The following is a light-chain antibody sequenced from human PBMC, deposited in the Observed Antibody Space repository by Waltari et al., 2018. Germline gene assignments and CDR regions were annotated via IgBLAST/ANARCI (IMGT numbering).Light chain of an antibody. CDR3: CAYGDSNSLI. CDR1: SSDVGTHNL. J-gene: IGLJ2*01. Sequence: QSALTQPASVSGSPGQSITISCTGSSSDVGTHNLVSWYQQCPGKAPKLMIYEGSKRPSGVPHRFSGSKSGNMASLTISGLQAEDEGDYYCCAYGDSNSLIFGGGTKLTFL. V-gene: IGLV2-23*01. CDR2: EGS.